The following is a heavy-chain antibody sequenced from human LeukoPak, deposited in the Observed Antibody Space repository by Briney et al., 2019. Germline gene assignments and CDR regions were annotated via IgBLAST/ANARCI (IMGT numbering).Heavy chain of an antibody. Sequence: KPSETLSLACSVSGGSISTYYWSWIRQPPGKGLEWIGYIYYSGTTNYNPSLKSRVTMSVDTSKNQFSLKLSSVTAADTAVYYCARDTGIRDFWSGYYTGYFDYWGQGTLVTVSS. V-gene: IGHV4-59*01. J-gene: IGHJ4*02. CDR3: ARDTGIRDFWSGYYTGYFDY. CDR2: IYYSGTT. D-gene: IGHD3-3*01. CDR1: GGSISTYY.